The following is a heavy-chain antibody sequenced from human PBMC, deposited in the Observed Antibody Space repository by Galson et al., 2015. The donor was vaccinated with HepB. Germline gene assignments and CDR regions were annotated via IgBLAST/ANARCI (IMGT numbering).Heavy chain of an antibody. Sequence: ETLSLTCAVYGGSFSGYYWSWIRQPPGKGLEWIGEINHSGRTNYNPSLKSRVTISVDTSKNQLSLSLSSLTAADTAVYYCARDRRLLYYYYNGMDVWGQGTTVTVSS. CDR3: ARDRRLLYYYYNGMDV. V-gene: IGHV4-34*01. CDR2: INHSGRT. CDR1: GGSFSGYY. D-gene: IGHD6-19*01. J-gene: IGHJ6*02.